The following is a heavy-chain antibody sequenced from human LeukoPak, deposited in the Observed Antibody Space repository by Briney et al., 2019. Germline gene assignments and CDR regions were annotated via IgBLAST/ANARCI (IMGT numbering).Heavy chain of an antibody. D-gene: IGHD1-1*01. CDR2: IYYTGTT. Sequence: PSETLSLTCTVSGGSVSGYYWNWVRQPPGKGPEWIGYIYYTGTTSYNPSLKSRVTISTDTSKSQFSLKLSSVTAADTAVYYCARAGSTGTTFGRSFDYWGQGTLVTVSS. CDR3: ARAGSTGTTFGRSFDY. V-gene: IGHV4-59*02. J-gene: IGHJ4*02. CDR1: GGSVSGYY.